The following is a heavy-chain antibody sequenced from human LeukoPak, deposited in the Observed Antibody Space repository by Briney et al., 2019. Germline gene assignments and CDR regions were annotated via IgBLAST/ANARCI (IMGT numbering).Heavy chain of an antibody. CDR3: ARGAGYNYPYYFDY. Sequence: GGSLRLSCAASGFTFSSYAMSWVRQAPGKGLEWVSVIYGGGNIYYADSVKGRFTISRDNSKNTLYLQMNSLRAEDTAVYYCARGAGYNYPYYFDYWGQGTLVTVSS. J-gene: IGHJ4*02. D-gene: IGHD5-24*01. V-gene: IGHV3-53*01. CDR2: IYGGGNI. CDR1: GFTFSSYA.